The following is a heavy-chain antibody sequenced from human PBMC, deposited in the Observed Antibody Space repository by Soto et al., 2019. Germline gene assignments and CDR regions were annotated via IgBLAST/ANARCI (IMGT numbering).Heavy chain of an antibody. J-gene: IGHJ4*02. CDR2: IDPGDTYA. CDR3: ARRSTQYCSSTSCSAHFDY. Sequence: GESLKISCTGFGYTFTTFWISWVRQMPGKGLEWMGRIDPGDTYATYSPAFQGHVTISADKATSTAYLQWSSLKASDTATYYCARRSTQYCSSTSCSAHFDYWGQGTLVTVSS. D-gene: IGHD2-2*01. V-gene: IGHV5-10-1*01. CDR1: GYTFTTFW.